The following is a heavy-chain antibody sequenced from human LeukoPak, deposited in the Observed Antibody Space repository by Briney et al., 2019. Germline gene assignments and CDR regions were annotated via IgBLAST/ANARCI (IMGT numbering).Heavy chain of an antibody. CDR3: ARDMGPGYYYVDV. Sequence: GGSLRLSCAPSGFSVSDNYMSWVRQAPGKGLEWVSFIYVSGNTYYADSVKGRFTISRDNSKNTLYLHMSGLRADDTATYYCARDMGPGYYYVDVWSRGPTVTVSS. V-gene: IGHV3-53*01. CDR2: IYVSGNT. D-gene: IGHD3-10*01. J-gene: IGHJ6*03. CDR1: GFSVSDNY.